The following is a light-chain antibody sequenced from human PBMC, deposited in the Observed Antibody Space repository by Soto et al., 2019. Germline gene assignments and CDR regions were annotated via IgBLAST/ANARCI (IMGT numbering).Light chain of an antibody. CDR1: ESLLDSHGYNN. V-gene: IGKV2-28*01. Sequence: DIVLTQSPLSLPVTPGEPASISCRSSESLLDSHGYNNVDWYLQKAGQSPQVLIYLGSNRASGVPDRFSGSGSGTDCTLTISRVEADDVGVYDCMQALQTPGTCGQGLKVEVK. J-gene: IGKJ1*01. CDR3: MQALQTPGT. CDR2: LGS.